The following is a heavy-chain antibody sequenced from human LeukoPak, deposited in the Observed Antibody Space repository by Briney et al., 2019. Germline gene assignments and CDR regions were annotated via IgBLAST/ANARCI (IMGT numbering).Heavy chain of an antibody. V-gene: IGHV3-21*01. J-gene: IGHJ3*01. D-gene: IGHD3-3*01. Sequence: GGSLRLSCSASGFTFSAFSMNWVRQTPGKGLQWVASINSASTHIFYAESVKGRFTISRDNANNSVFLQMSGLTDEDTGLYYCARDLIWKGLSPIGKFWSWGLGTMVTVSS. CDR2: INSASTHI. CDR1: GFTFSAFS. CDR3: ARDLIWKGLSPIGKFWS.